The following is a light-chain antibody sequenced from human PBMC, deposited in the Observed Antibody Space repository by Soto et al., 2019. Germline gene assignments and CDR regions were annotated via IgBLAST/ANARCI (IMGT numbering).Light chain of an antibody. CDR3: QQRSDWPWT. J-gene: IGKJ1*01. CDR1: QSVSSY. Sequence: IVLTQSPATLSLSPGERATLSCRASQSVSSYLAWYQQKPGQAPRLLMYEASTRATGIPARFSGGGSGTDFTLTISSLEPEDFAVYYCQQRSDWPWTFGQGTKV. CDR2: EAS. V-gene: IGKV3-11*01.